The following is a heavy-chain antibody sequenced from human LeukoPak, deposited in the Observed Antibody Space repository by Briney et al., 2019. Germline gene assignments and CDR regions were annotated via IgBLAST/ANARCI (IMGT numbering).Heavy chain of an antibody. J-gene: IGHJ5*02. D-gene: IGHD3-3*01. V-gene: IGHV4-4*07. CDR1: GGSISNYY. Sequence: SETLSLTCTVSGGSISNYYWSWIRQPAGKGLEWIGRIYSSGSTYSNPSLKSRVTISVDTSKNQFSLKLSSVTAADTAVYYCARGEWYNWFDPWGQGTLVTVSS. CDR2: IYSSGST. CDR3: ARGEWYNWFDP.